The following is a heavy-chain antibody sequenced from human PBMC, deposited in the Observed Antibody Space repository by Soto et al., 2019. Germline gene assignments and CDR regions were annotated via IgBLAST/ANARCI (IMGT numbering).Heavy chain of an antibody. J-gene: IGHJ4*02. CDR2: ISGSGGST. CDR3: AKAGYSSSWYPDY. CDR1: GFTFSSYA. D-gene: IGHD6-13*01. Sequence: GGSRLSCAASGFTFSSYAMSWVRQAPGKGLEWVSAISGSGGSTYYADSVKGRFTISRDNSKNTLYLQMNSLRAEGTAVYYCAKAGYSSSWYPDYWGQGTLVTVSS. V-gene: IGHV3-23*01.